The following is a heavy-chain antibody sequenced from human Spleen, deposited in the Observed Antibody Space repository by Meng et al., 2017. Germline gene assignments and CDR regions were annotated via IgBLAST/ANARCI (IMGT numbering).Heavy chain of an antibody. CDR2: ISWNSGSI. D-gene: IGHD3-22*01. CDR1: GFIFDDYA. V-gene: IGHV3-9*01. J-gene: IGHJ4*02. CDR3: ARVGDSRGTYLY. Sequence: GGSLRLSCAASGFIFDDYAMHWVRQAPGKGLEWVSGISWNSGSIGYADSVKGRFTISRDNAKNSLYLQMNSLRAEDTAVYYCARVGDSRGTYLYWGQGALVTVSS.